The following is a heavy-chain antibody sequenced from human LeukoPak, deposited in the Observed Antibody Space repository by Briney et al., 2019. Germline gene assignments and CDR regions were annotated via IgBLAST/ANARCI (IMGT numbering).Heavy chain of an antibody. CDR2: ISAYNGNT. J-gene: IGHJ4*02. D-gene: IGHD3-22*01. CDR3: ATARADYDSREGDY. CDR1: GCTFTSYG. V-gene: IGHV1-18*01. Sequence: GASVKVSCKASGCTFTSYGISWVRQAPGQGLEWMGWISAYNGNTNYAQKLQGRVTMTTDTSTSTAYMELRSLRSDDTAVYYCATARADYDSREGDYWGQGTLVTVSP.